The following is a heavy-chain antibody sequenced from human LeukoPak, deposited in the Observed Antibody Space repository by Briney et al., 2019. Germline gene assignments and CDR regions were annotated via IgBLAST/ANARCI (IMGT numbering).Heavy chain of an antibody. D-gene: IGHD3-9*01. V-gene: IGHV3-9*01. CDR3: VKDMGFDLLKDAFHV. CDR1: GFSLEDYA. J-gene: IGHJ3*01. Sequence: GGSLRLSCVGSGFSLEDYAMHWVRQVPGKGLEWVSSISWDSGNQAYTDYVKGRFTISRDNGKNSLYLQMNSLRPEDTAFYYCVKDMGFDLLKDAFHVWGQGTLVTVSS. CDR2: ISWDSGNQ.